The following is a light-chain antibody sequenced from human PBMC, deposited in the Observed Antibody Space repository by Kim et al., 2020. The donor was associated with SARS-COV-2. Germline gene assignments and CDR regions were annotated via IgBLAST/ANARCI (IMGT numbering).Light chain of an antibody. CDR3: QRYGNSRT. Sequence: PGERVILSCRASQYVSNSYLAWYQQKPGQAPRLLIYGASTRATDIPDRFSGSGSGTDFTLTISRLEAEDFAMYYCQRYGNSRTFGQGTKVDIK. J-gene: IGKJ1*01. CDR1: QYVSNSY. V-gene: IGKV3-20*01. CDR2: GAS.